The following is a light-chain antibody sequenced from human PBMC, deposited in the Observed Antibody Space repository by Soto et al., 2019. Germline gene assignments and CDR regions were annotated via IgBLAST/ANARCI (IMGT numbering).Light chain of an antibody. Sequence: DIQVTQSPSSLSASFGDRFTISFRASQNINNYLNWYQQKPGKAPKLLIYAASSLQSGVPSRFSGTGSGTEFTFSITSLQPEDFGTYYCQQCYMGWTFGQGTKVDIK. V-gene: IGKV1-39*01. CDR3: QQCYMGWT. J-gene: IGKJ1*01. CDR1: QNINNY. CDR2: AAS.